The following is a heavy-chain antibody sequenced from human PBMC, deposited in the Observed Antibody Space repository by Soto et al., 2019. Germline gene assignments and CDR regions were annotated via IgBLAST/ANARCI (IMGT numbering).Heavy chain of an antibody. CDR3: ARAFIAAPSPFDY. CDR2: ISGSGGST. V-gene: IGHV3-23*01. D-gene: IGHD6-25*01. J-gene: IGHJ4*02. Sequence: GGSLRLSCAASGFTFSSYAMSWVRQAPGKGLEWVSAISGSGGSTYYADSVKGRFTISRDNSKNTLYLQMNSLRAEDTAVYYCARAFIAAPSPFDYWGQGTLVTVSS. CDR1: GFTFSSYA.